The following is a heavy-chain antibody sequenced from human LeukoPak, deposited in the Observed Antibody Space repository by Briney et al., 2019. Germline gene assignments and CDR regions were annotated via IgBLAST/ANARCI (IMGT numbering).Heavy chain of an antibody. D-gene: IGHD2-15*01. CDR3: ARGQPDDIVVVVAATTDFDY. V-gene: IGHV1-8*01. CDR2: MNPNSGNT. CDR1: GYTFTSYD. J-gene: IGHJ4*02. Sequence: ASVNVSCKASGYTFTSYDINWVRQATGQGLEWMGWMNPNSGNTGYAQKFQGRVTITRNTSISTAYMELSSLRSEDTAVYYCARGQPDDIVVVVAATTDFDYWGQGTLVTVSS.